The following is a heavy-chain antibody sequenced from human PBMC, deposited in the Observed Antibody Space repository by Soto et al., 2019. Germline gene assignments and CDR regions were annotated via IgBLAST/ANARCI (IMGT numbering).Heavy chain of an antibody. CDR2: IYPGDSDT. Sequence: ESLKISCKGSGYSFTSYWIGWVRQMPGKGLEWMGIIYPGDSDTRYSPSFQGQVTISADKSISTAYLQWSSLKASDTAMYYCARNPVGYYYDSSGYYYFDYWGQGTLVTVSS. J-gene: IGHJ4*02. V-gene: IGHV5-51*01. CDR3: ARNPVGYYYDSSGYYYFDY. D-gene: IGHD3-22*01. CDR1: GYSFTSYW.